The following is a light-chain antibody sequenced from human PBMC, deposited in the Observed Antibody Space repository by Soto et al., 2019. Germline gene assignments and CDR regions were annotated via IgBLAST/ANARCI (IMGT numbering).Light chain of an antibody. Sequence: DSVLTQSPDSLAVSLGEMATINCKSSQSVLYSSNNKNYLAWYQQKAGQPPNLIIYWASTRKSGVPDRFSGSGSGTDFTLTISSLQAEDVAVYYCHQYYTTPWTFGQGTRVELK. V-gene: IGKV4-1*01. CDR2: WAS. CDR1: QSVLYSSNNKNY. CDR3: HQYYTTPWT. J-gene: IGKJ1*01.